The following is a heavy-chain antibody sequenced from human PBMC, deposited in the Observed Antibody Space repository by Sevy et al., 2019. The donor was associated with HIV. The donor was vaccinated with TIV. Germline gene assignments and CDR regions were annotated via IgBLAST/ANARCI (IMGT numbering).Heavy chain of an antibody. CDR2: ISSSGGST. D-gene: IGHD6-13*01. CDR1: GFTFSSYV. CDR3: GKSTRRGYSSSWYYYYMDV. Sequence: GGSLRLSCAASGFTFSSYVMSWVRQAPGKGLEWVSAISSSGGSTYYADSVKGRFTISRDNSKNTLYLQMNSLRAEDTAVYYCGKSTRRGYSSSWYYYYMDVWGKGATVTVSS. V-gene: IGHV3-23*01. J-gene: IGHJ6*03.